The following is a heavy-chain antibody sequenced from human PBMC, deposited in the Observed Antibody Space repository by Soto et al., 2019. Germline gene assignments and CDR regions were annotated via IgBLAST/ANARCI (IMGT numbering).Heavy chain of an antibody. Sequence: QVQLVQSGAEVKKPGSSVKVSCKASGGTFSTSAISWVRQAPGQGLEWVGGIMPVFATPDYAQKFQGRVTITADESTTTADLELTSLRTDVTAVYSCARDKDRQQLGGNYYYVLDVWGQGTAITVSS. J-gene: IGHJ6*02. D-gene: IGHD3-3*02. CDR3: ARDKDRQQLGGNYYYVLDV. CDR1: GGTFSTSA. CDR2: IMPVFATP. V-gene: IGHV1-69*12.